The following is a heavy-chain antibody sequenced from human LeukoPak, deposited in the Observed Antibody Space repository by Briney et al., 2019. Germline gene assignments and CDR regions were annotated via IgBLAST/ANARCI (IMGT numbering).Heavy chain of an antibody. Sequence: GESLKISCKASGYTFTSWAIGWVRQMPGKGLEWMGIIYPGNSDTRYSPSFQGQVTISDDRSISTAYLQWSSLTASDTASYYCARHGGYTWNDIYFDRWGQGTLVTVSS. CDR1: GYTFTSWA. CDR2: IYPGNSDT. V-gene: IGHV5-51*01. J-gene: IGHJ5*02. CDR3: ARHGGYTWNDIYFDR. D-gene: IGHD1-1*01.